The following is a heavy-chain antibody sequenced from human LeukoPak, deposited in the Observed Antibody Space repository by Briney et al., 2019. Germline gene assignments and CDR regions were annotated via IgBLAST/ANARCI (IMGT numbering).Heavy chain of an antibody. CDR2: INHSGST. V-gene: IGHV4-34*01. CDR3: ARVMQQQLGGPYYYYYYYYMDV. D-gene: IGHD6-13*01. Sequence: PSETLSLTCAVYGGSFSGYYWSWIRQPPGKGLEWIGEINHSGSTNYNPSLKSRVTISVDTSKNQFSLKLSSVTAADTAVYYCARVMQQQLGGPYYYYYYYYMDVWGKGTTVTVSS. J-gene: IGHJ6*03. CDR1: GGSFSGYY.